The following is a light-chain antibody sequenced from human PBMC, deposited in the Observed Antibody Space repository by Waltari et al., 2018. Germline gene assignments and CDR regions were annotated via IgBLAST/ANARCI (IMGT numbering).Light chain of an antibody. CDR3: SSYAGTNNFVV. V-gene: IGLV2-8*01. J-gene: IGLJ2*01. CDR1: SNDVGAFDY. Sequence: QSALTQPPSASGSPGHSVTISCTGTSNDVGAFDYVSWYQQHPGKAPKVVISEVTERPSGVPDRFSGSRSGNTAFLTVSGLQPEDEANYYCSSYAGTNNFVVFGGGTKLTVL. CDR2: EVT.